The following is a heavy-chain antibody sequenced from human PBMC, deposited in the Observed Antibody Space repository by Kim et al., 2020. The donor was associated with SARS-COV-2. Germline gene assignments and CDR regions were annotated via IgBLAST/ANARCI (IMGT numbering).Heavy chain of an antibody. D-gene: IGHD6-13*01. Sequence: SETLSLTCAVSGGSISSSNWWSWVRQPPGKGLEWFGEIYHSGSTNYNPSLKRRVTISVDKSKNQFSLKLSSVTAADTAVYYCANANSSSWYYFDYWGQGTLVTVSS. CDR1: GGSISSSNW. CDR2: IYHSGST. J-gene: IGHJ4*02. CDR3: ANANSSSWYYFDY. V-gene: IGHV4-4*02.